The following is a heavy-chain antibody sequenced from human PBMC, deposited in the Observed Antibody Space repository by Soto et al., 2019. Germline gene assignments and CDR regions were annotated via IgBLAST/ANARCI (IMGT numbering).Heavy chain of an antibody. CDR3: ARGMTTVTTLDY. D-gene: IGHD4-4*01. CDR1: GGSISSGGYS. J-gene: IGHJ4*02. Sequence: QLQLQESGSGLVKPSQTLSLTCAVSGGSISSGGYSWSWIRQPPGKGLEWIGYIYHSGSTYYNPTLKSRVTISVDRSKKQFSLKLSSVTAVDAAVYYGARGMTTVTTLDYWGQGTLVTVSS. CDR2: IYHSGST. V-gene: IGHV4-30-2*01.